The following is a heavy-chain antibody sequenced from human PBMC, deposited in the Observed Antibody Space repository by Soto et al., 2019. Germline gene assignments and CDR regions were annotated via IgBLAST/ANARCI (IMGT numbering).Heavy chain of an antibody. CDR1: GGTFSSYA. V-gene: IGHV1-69*06. CDR3: ARDRLVGAGYCSSTSCPGAFDI. D-gene: IGHD2-2*03. J-gene: IGHJ3*02. Sequence: SVKVSCKASGGTFSSYAISWVRRAPGQGLEWMGGIIPIFGTANYAQKFQGRVTITADKSTSTAYMELSSLRSEDTAVYYCARDRLVGAGYCSSTSCPGAFDIWGQGTMVTVSS. CDR2: IIPIFGTA.